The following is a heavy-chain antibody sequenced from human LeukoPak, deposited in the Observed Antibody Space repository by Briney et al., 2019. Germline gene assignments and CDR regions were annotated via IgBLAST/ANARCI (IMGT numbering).Heavy chain of an antibody. CDR3: ARGHIVVVIAPSYYMDV. Sequence: SETLSLTCTVSGGSISSYYWSWIRQPPGKGLEWIGYIYYSGSTNYNPSLKSRVTISVDTPKNQFSLKLSSVTAADTAVYYCARGHIVVVIAPSYYMDVWGKGTTVTVSS. V-gene: IGHV4-59*01. CDR1: GGSISSYY. J-gene: IGHJ6*03. D-gene: IGHD2-21*01. CDR2: IYYSGST.